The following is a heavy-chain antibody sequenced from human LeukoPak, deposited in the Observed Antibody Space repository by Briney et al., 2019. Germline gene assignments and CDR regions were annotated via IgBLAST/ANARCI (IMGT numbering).Heavy chain of an antibody. J-gene: IGHJ4*02. D-gene: IGHD3-16*01. CDR1: RFTFSTYW. CDR2: MNPDGTGS. Sequence: PGGSLRLSCAASRFTFSTYWMHWVRQAPGKGLVWVSRMNPDGTGSYYADSVKGRFTISRDNAKNTLYLQMNSLRAEDTAVYYCTRNLYGDCWGQGTLVTVSS. V-gene: IGHV3-74*01. CDR3: TRNLYGDC.